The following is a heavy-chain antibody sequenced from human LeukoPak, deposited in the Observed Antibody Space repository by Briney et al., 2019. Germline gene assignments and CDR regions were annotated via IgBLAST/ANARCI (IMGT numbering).Heavy chain of an antibody. CDR2: IYYTGNT. CDR1: GGSISNYY. J-gene: IGHJ5*02. CDR3: ARDRLQLQS. Sequence: PSETLSLTCTVSGGSISNYYWNWIRQPPGKGLEWIGYIYYTGNTNYNPSLKSRVTISVDTSKNQFFLKLSSVTAADTAVYYCARDRLQLQSWGQGTLVTVSS. D-gene: IGHD5-24*01. V-gene: IGHV4-59*01.